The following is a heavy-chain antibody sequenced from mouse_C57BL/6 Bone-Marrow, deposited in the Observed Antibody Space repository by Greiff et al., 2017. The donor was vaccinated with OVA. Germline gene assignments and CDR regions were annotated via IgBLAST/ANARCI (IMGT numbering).Heavy chain of an antibody. Sequence: EVQRVESGEGLVKPGGSLKLSCAASGFTFSSYAMSWVRQTPEKRLEWVAYISSGGDYIYYADTVKGRFTISRDNARNTLYLQMSSLKSEDTAMYYCTRGGYSNPWFAYWGQGTLVTVSA. J-gene: IGHJ3*01. CDR1: GFTFSSYA. D-gene: IGHD2-5*01. V-gene: IGHV5-9-1*02. CDR3: TRGGYSNPWFAY. CDR2: ISSGGDYI.